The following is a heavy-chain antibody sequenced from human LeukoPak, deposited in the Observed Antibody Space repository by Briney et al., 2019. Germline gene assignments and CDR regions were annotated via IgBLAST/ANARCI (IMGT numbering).Heavy chain of an antibody. CDR1: GGSISSSSYY. J-gene: IGHJ3*02. V-gene: IGHV4-39*07. CDR2: IYYSGST. D-gene: IGHD3-22*01. CDR3: ARVGPLRSPMIVVVIGAFDI. Sequence: PSETLSLTCTVSGGSISSSSYYWGWTRQPPGKGLEWIGSIYYSGSTNYNPSLKSRVTISVDTSKNQFSLKLSSVTAADTAVYYCARVGPLRSPMIVVVIGAFDIWGQGTMVTVSS.